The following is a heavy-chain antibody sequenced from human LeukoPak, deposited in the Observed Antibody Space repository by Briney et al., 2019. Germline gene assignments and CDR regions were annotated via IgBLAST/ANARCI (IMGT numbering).Heavy chain of an antibody. Sequence: PSETLSLTCAVYGGSFSGYYWSWIRQPPGKGLEWIGEINHSGSTNYNPSLKSRVTISVDTPKNQFSLKLSSVTAADTAVYYCARGQIPPVYYYYYYMDVWGKGTTVTVSS. V-gene: IGHV4-34*01. CDR2: INHSGST. J-gene: IGHJ6*03. CDR3: ARGQIPPVYYYYYYMDV. CDR1: GGSFSGYY.